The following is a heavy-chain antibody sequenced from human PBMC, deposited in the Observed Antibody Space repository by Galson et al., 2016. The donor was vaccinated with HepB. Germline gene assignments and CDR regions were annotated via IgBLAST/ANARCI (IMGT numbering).Heavy chain of an antibody. CDR3: AKGGDSDN. J-gene: IGHJ4*02. CDR2: XXGNXXXT. CDR1: GFTFSXXX. V-gene: IGHV3-23*01. Sequence: SLRLSCAASGFTFSXXXMSXXXQAXXXGLXXVSXXXGNXXXTYAADSGKGRFTISKDKSENTLFLQXNXLRGEDTAVYYCAKGGDSDNWGQGTLVTVSS. D-gene: IGHD7-27*01.